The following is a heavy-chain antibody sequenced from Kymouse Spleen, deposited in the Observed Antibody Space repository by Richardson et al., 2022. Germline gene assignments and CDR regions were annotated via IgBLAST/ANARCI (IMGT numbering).Heavy chain of an antibody. Sequence: QVQLQQWGAGLLKPSETLSLTCAVYGGSFSGYYWSWIRQPPGKGLEWIGEINHSGSTNYNPSLKSRVTISVDTSKNQFSLKLSSVTAADTAVYYCARRGRYFDWLFGAFDIWGQGTMVTVSS. J-gene: IGHJ3*02. CDR2: INHSGST. V-gene: IGHV4-34*01. D-gene: IGHD3-9*01. CDR3: ARRGRYFDWLFGAFDI. CDR1: GGSFSGYY.